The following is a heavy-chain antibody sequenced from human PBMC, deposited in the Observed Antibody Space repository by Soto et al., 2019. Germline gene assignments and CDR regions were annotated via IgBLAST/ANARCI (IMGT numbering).Heavy chain of an antibody. CDR1: GFTVSTNY. J-gene: IGHJ2*01. CDR3: ARDWGGNTVSYWYFDL. CDR2: IYNDGST. V-gene: IGHV3-53*01. Sequence: EVQLVESGGGLIQPGGSLRLSCAASGFTVSTNYMNWVRQAPGKGLEWVSVIYNDGSTYYADSVKGRFTISRDNSKNTLYLQMNSLRAEDTAGYYCARDWGGNTVSYWYFDLWGRGTLVTVSS. D-gene: IGHD4-4*01.